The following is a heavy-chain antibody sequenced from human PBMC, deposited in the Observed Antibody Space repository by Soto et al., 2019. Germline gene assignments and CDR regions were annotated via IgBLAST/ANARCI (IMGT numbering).Heavy chain of an antibody. D-gene: IGHD6-19*01. Sequence: QVQLVESGGGVVQPGRSLRLSCEASGINFTIYAIHWVRQAPGKGLEWVAVISYDEVNKYYPDSVRGRFTISRDNSKNTLLLQMNSLRPEDTAVYYSVRSTGWSRVDYWCQGTLVSVSA. V-gene: IGHV3-30-3*01. J-gene: IGHJ4*02. CDR2: ISYDEVNK. CDR1: GINFTIYA. CDR3: VRSTGWSRVDY.